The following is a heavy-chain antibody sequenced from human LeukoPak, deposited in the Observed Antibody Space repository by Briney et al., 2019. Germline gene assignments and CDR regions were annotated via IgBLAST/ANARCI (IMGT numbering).Heavy chain of an antibody. D-gene: IGHD5-18*01. CDR3: ARHDSFIPY. CDR1: GFIFSDYA. CDR2: ISDSGRAT. V-gene: IGHV3-23*01. J-gene: IGHJ4*02. Sequence: GGSLRLSCASSGFIFSDYAMSWVRQAPGKGLEWVSGISDSGRATYYADSVKGRYTISRDNSKNTVSLQMNSLTAEDTAVYFCARHDSFIPYWGQGTPVTVS.